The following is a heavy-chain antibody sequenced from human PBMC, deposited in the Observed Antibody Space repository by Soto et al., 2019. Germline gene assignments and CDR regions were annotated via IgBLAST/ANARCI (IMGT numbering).Heavy chain of an antibody. CDR1: GGTFSSYT. J-gene: IGHJ4*02. V-gene: IGHV1-69*02. Sequence: QVQLVQSGAEVKKPGSSVKVSCKASGGTFSSYTISWVRQAPGQGLEWMGRIIPILGIANYAQKFQGRVTITADKSVSTAYLELSSLRSEDTAVYYCASSSSWFADYYFDYWGQGTLVTVSS. D-gene: IGHD6-13*01. CDR2: IIPILGIA. CDR3: ASSSSWFADYYFDY.